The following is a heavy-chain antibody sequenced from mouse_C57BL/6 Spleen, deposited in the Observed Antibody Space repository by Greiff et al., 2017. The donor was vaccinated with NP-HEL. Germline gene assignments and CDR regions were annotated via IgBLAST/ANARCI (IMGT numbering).Heavy chain of an antibody. V-gene: IGHV1-26*01. CDR1: GYTFTDYY. D-gene: IGHD1-1*01. Sequence: EVQLQQSGPELVKPGASVKISCKASGYTFTDYYMNWVKQSHGKSLEWIGDINPNNGGTSYNQKFKGKATLTVDKSSSTAYMELRSLTSEDSAVYYCARGYRSSYPWFAYWGQGTLVTVSA. J-gene: IGHJ3*01. CDR2: INPNNGGT. CDR3: ARGYRSSYPWFAY.